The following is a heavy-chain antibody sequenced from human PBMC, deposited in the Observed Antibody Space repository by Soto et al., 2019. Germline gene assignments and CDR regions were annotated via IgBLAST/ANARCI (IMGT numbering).Heavy chain of an antibody. V-gene: IGHV3-30*18. D-gene: IGHD2-15*01. CDR2: ISYDGRSE. CDR1: GFTFSNFG. CDR3: AKDLDVVMLLSATSGLDV. J-gene: IGHJ6*02. Sequence: GSLRLSCVGSGFTFSNFGMHWVRQAPGKGLEWVAGISYDGRSESYVDSVRGRFTLSRDNSKNTLSLQMISLRPEDTGVYYCAKDLDVVMLLSATSGLDVWGQGTTVTVSS.